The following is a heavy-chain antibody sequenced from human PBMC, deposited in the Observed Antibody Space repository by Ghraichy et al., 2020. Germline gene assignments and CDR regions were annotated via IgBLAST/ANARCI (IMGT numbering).Heavy chain of an antibody. CDR2: IFQSGNT. Sequence: SQTLSLTCAVSDYSITSGYYWCWIRQPPGKGLEWIGCIFQSGNTYYNPSLKSRVTISVDTSENQFSLKMRTVTAADTAVYYCARAIVVRPSLPDAFDIWGQGTVVTVSS. CDR1: DYSITSGYY. J-gene: IGHJ3*02. V-gene: IGHV4-38-2*01. CDR3: ARAIVVRPSLPDAFDI. D-gene: IGHD2-2*01.